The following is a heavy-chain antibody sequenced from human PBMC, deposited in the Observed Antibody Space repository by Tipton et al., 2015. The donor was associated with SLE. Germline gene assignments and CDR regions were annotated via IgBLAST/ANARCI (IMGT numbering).Heavy chain of an antibody. CDR3: ARSRLYPGPDAFDV. CDR2: IYYSGST. D-gene: IGHD3-10*01. Sequence: TLSLTCTVSGGSLSGYYWSWIREPPGKGLEWIGYIYYSGSTNYNPSLKSRVTISVDTSKNQISMRLSSVTAADTAVYYCARSRLYPGPDAFDVWGQGTMVTVSS. CDR1: GGSLSGYY. J-gene: IGHJ3*01. V-gene: IGHV4-59*12.